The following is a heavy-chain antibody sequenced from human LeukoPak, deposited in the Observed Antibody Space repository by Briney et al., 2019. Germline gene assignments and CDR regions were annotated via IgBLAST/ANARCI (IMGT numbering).Heavy chain of an antibody. D-gene: IGHD2-8*01. J-gene: IGHJ4*02. CDR3: ARDRGYCTNGVCAETDY. Sequence: SETLSLTCTVSGGSISSYYWSWIRQPAGKGLEWIGRIYTSGSTNYNPSLKSRVTMSVDTSKNQFSLKLSSVTAADTTVYYCARDRGYCTNGVCAETDYWGQGTLVTVSS. CDR1: GGSISSYY. CDR2: IYTSGST. V-gene: IGHV4-4*07.